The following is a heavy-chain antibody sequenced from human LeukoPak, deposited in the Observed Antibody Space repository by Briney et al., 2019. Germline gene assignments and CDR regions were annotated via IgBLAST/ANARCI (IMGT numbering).Heavy chain of an antibody. CDR3: ARGGRGSAAVVAPRSFDI. D-gene: IGHD3-22*01. CDR2: TYTGGYS. Sequence: PGGSLSLPCAASGFTLSSIHMVWVRQAPGKGREWVSVTYTGGYSYYADSVQGRFIISRNISKNTLYLQMNSMRAEDSVLYYCARGGRGSAAVVAPRSFDIWGQGTMVAVSS. J-gene: IGHJ3*02. CDR1: GFTLSSIH. V-gene: IGHV3-53*01.